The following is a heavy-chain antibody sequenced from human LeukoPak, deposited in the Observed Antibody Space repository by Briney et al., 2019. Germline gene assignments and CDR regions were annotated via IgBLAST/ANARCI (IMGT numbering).Heavy chain of an antibody. CDR2: ISSSSSYI. D-gene: IGHD2-15*01. J-gene: IGHJ6*03. CDR1: GFTFSSYS. CDR3: ARELPSGGSSIMDV. Sequence: GGSLRLSCAASGFTFSSYSMNWVRQAPGKGLEWVSSISSSSSYIYYADSVKGRFTISRDNANNSLYLQMNSLRAEDTAVYYCARELPSGGSSIMDVWGKGTTVTVSS. V-gene: IGHV3-21*01.